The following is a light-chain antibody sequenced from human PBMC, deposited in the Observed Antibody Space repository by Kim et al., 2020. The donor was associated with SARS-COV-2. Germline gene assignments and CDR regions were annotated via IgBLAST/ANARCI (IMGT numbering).Light chain of an antibody. Sequence: MAQSPPSLPVTLGQPASISCRYSQSLVHSDGNTYLNWFLQRTGQSPRRLIYTVSNRASGVPDRFSCSGSGTVLTLRTGRLEAEDFGVYYCTHRTHSPYTSGQGTKLEI. CDR1: QSLVHSDGNTY. CDR2: TVS. J-gene: IGKJ2*01. CDR3: THRTHSPYT. V-gene: IGKV2-30*02.